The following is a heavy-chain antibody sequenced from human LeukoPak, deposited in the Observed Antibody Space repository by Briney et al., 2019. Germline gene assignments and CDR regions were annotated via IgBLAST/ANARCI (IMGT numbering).Heavy chain of an antibody. CDR2: ISGSGGGT. D-gene: IGHD3-22*01. J-gene: IGHJ4*02. Sequence: GGSLRLSCAASGFTVSSYAMSWVRQAPGEGLEWVSAISGSGGGTYYADSVKGRFTISRDNSKNTLYLQMNSLRAEDTAVYYCARGYYYDSSGYDYWGQGTLVTVSS. CDR3: ARGYYYDSSGYDY. CDR1: GFTVSSYA. V-gene: IGHV3-23*01.